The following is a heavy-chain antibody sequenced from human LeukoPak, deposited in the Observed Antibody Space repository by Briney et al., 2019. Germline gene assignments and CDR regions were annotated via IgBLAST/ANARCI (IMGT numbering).Heavy chain of an antibody. D-gene: IGHD4-17*01. J-gene: IGHJ6*02. Sequence: PGGSLRLSCAASGFTFSSYGMHWVRQAPAKGLEGGAVIWYDGSNKYYADSVKGRFTISRDNSKNTLYLQMNSLRAEDTAVYYCASPVGMTTVNSYYYGMDVWGQGTTVTVSS. CDR3: ASPVGMTTVNSYYYGMDV. V-gene: IGHV3-33*01. CDR1: GFTFSSYG. CDR2: IWYDGSNK.